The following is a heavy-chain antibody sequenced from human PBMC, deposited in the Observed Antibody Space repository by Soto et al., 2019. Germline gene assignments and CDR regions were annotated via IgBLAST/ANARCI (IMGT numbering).Heavy chain of an antibody. J-gene: IGHJ2*01. Sequence: QVQLVESGGGVVQPGRSLIHSCAASGFTFSSYAMHWVRQAPGKGLEWVAVISYDGSNKYYADSVKGRFTISRDNSKNTLYLQMNSLRAEDTAVYYCARPLWRDDYNWGYFDLWGRGTLVTVSS. D-gene: IGHD4-4*01. V-gene: IGHV3-30-3*01. CDR3: ARPLWRDDYNWGYFDL. CDR1: GFTFSSYA. CDR2: ISYDGSNK.